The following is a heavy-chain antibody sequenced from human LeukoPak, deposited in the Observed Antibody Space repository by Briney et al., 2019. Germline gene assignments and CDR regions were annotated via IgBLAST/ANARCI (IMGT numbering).Heavy chain of an antibody. Sequence: SETLSLTCTVSGGSISSYYWSWIRQPPGKGLEWIGYIYYSGSTNYNPSLKSRVTISVDTSKNQFSLKLSSVTAADTAVYYCARLADTAMDPYYYYGMDVWGQGTTVIVSS. J-gene: IGHJ6*02. CDR2: IYYSGST. D-gene: IGHD5-18*01. CDR3: ARLADTAMDPYYYYGMDV. V-gene: IGHV4-59*01. CDR1: GGSISSYY.